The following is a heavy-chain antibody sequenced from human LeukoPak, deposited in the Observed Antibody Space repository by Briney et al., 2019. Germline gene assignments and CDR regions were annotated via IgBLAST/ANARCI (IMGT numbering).Heavy chain of an antibody. Sequence: PSETLSLTCTVSGGSISSYYWSWIRQPPGKGLEWIGHIYYSGSTNYNPSLKSRVTISVDTSKNQFSLKLSSVTAADTAVYYCARGEAANYYYYGMDVWGQGATVTVSS. D-gene: IGHD2-15*01. CDR2: IYYSGST. CDR3: ARGEAANYYYYGMDV. J-gene: IGHJ6*02. CDR1: GGSISSYY. V-gene: IGHV4-59*08.